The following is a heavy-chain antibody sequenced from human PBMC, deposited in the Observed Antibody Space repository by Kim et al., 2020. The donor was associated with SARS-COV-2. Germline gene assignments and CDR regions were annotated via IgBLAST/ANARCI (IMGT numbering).Heavy chain of an antibody. J-gene: IGHJ1*01. CDR2: IRGSGDRT. Sequence: GGSLRLSCAASGFTFNSYAMSWVRQAPGKGLEWVSGIRGSGDRTSYADSVKDRFTISRDNSRNTLYLQMDSLRAEDTAVYYCAKVSSGSSGWFEYFHHWGQGTLVTVSS. D-gene: IGHD6-19*01. V-gene: IGHV3-23*01. CDR3: AKVSSGSSGWFEYFHH. CDR1: GFTFNSYA.